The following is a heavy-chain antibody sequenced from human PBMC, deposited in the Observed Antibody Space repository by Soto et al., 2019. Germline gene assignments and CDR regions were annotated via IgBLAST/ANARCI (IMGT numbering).Heavy chain of an antibody. J-gene: IGHJ4*02. D-gene: IGHD1-26*01. V-gene: IGHV4-61*01. CDR2: TSNSGSA. CDR1: GGSVNSGTDY. Sequence: LSLTCTVSGGSVNSGTDYWSWIRQPPGKGLEWIGYTSNSGSAKYNPSLKSRVTISVDTSKNQFSLKLSSVTAADTAVYYCARDGTLRSLDYWGQGTLVTVSS. CDR3: ARDGTLRSLDY.